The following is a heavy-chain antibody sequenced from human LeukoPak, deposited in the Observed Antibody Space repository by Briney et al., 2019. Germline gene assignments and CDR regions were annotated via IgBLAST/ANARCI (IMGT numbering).Heavy chain of an antibody. D-gene: IGHD2-2*01. Sequence: GGSLRLSCAASGFTFSSYSMNWVRQAPGKGLEWVSSISSSSSYIYYADSVKGRFTISRDNAKNSLYLQMNSLRAEDTAVYYCARGDCSGTSCYLFDYWGQGTLVTVSS. CDR2: ISSSSSYI. CDR3: ARGDCSGTSCYLFDY. CDR1: GFTFSSYS. V-gene: IGHV3-21*01. J-gene: IGHJ4*02.